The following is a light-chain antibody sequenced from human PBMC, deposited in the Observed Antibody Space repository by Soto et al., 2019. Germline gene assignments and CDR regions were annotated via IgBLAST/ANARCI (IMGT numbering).Light chain of an antibody. CDR3: AAWDDSLNGVV. Sequence: QAVVTPPPSASGTPGQRVTIACSGSSSNIGSTTVKWYQQLPGTAPKLLIYNNNQRPSGVPDRFSGSKSGTSASLAISGLQSEDEADYYCAAWDDSLNGVVFGGGTKLTVL. CDR1: SSNIGSTT. V-gene: IGLV1-44*01. CDR2: NNN. J-gene: IGLJ3*02.